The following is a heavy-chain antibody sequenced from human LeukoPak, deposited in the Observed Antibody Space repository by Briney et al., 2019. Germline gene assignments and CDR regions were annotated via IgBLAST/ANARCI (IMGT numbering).Heavy chain of an antibody. V-gene: IGHV1-2*02. CDR1: GYTFTGYY. CDR2: INPNSGGT. CDR3: ARSAVIAVAGDQFDY. J-gene: IGHJ4*02. D-gene: IGHD6-19*01. Sequence: ASVKVSCKASGYTFTGYYMHWVRQAPGQGLEWMGWINPNSGGTNYAQKFQGRVTMTRDTSISTAYMELSRLRSDDTAVYYCARSAVIAVAGDQFDYWGQGTLVTVSS.